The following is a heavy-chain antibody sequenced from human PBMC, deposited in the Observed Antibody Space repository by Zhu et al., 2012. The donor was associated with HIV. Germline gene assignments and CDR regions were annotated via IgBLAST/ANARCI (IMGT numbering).Heavy chain of an antibody. CDR3: ARDTYHYGSGSDFDY. J-gene: IGHJ4*02. Sequence: QVQLQESGPGLVKPSETLSLTCTVSGYSISSGYYWGWIRQPPGKGLEWIGSIYHSGSTYYNPSLKSRVTISVDTSKNQFSLKLSSATAADTAVYYCARDTYHYGSGSDFDYVGPGNPGHRLL. CDR1: GYSISSGYY. D-gene: IGHD3-10*01. CDR2: IYHSGST. V-gene: IGHV4-38-2*02.